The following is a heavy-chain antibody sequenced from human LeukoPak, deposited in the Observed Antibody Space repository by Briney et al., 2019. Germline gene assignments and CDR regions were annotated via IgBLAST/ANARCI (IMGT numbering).Heavy chain of an antibody. J-gene: IGHJ6*03. CDR3: ARGRPLRGGYYYMDV. CDR2: MNPNSGNT. D-gene: IGHD3-16*01. V-gene: IGHV1-8*01. CDR1: GYTFTSYD. Sequence: ASVKVSCKASGYTFTSYDINWVRQATGQGLEWMGWMNPNSGNTGYVQKFQGRVTMTRNTSISTAYMELSSLRSEDTAVYYCARGRPLRGGYYYMDVWGKGTTVTVSS.